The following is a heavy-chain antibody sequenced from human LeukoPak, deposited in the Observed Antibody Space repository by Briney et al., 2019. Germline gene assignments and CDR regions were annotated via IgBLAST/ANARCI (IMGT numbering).Heavy chain of an antibody. V-gene: IGHV4-61*02. CDR1: GGSISSGSYC. CDR3: ARDKGTAVAGTWFDP. D-gene: IGHD6-19*01. Sequence: SQTLSLTCTVSGGSISSGSYCWSWIRQPAGKGLEWIGRIYTSGSPNYNPSLKSRVTISVYTSKNHFSLKLSSVTAADTAVYYCARDKGTAVAGTWFDPWGQGTLVTVSS. J-gene: IGHJ5*02. CDR2: IYTSGSP.